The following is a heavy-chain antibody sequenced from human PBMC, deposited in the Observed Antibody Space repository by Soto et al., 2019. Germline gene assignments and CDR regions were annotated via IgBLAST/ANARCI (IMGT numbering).Heavy chain of an antibody. CDR3: ASRDPGTSVDY. V-gene: IGHV4-4*02. CDR1: GGSFTSNNW. D-gene: IGHD1-7*01. Sequence: SETLSLTCAVSGGSFTSNNWWTWVRQPPGQGLEWIGEIYRTGSTNYNPSLKSRVTISLDKSENQFSLKVTSLTAADTAVYYCASRDPGTSVDYWGQRALVTVSS. J-gene: IGHJ4*02. CDR2: IYRTGST.